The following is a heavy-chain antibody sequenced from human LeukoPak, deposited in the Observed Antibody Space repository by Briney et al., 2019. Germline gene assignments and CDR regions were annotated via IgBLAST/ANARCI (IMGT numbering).Heavy chain of an antibody. Sequence: SETLSLTCTVSGGSISSSSYYWGWIRQPPGQGLEWIGSIYYSGSTYYNPSLKSRVTISVDTSKNQFSLKLSCVTAADTAVYYCARVSGEFDYYYYYMDVWGKGTTVTISS. J-gene: IGHJ6*03. CDR1: GGSISSSSYY. CDR2: IYYSGST. CDR3: ARVSGEFDYYYYYMDV. D-gene: IGHD3-10*01. V-gene: IGHV4-39*07.